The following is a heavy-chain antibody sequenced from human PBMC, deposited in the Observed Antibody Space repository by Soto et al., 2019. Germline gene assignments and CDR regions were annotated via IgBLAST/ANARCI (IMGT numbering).Heavy chain of an antibody. CDR1: GFSFSSHG. CDR3: ARDAQHLANYGMDV. J-gene: IGHJ6*02. CDR2: LCAGGNIR. D-gene: IGHD3-3*02. Sequence: QVQLVESGGNVVQPGRSLRLSCAASGFSFSSHGMHWVRQAPGKGLEWVAHLCAGGNIRYYAYSVKGRFTISSDHSKNTLYLQMDSLGAEDTAVYYCARDAQHLANYGMDVWGQGTTVTVSS. V-gene: IGHV3-33*01.